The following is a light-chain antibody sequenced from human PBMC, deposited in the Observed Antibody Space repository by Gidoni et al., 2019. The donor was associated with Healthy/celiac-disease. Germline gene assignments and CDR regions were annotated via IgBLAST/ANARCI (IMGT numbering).Light chain of an antibody. J-gene: IGLJ2*01. Sequence: QSVLTQPPSVSGAPGQRVTISCTGSSSNIGAGYDVHCYQQPPGTAPKLLLYGNSNRPSGVPDRFSGSKSGTSASLAITGLQAEDEADYYCQSYDSSLSALFGGGTKLTVL. CDR2: GNS. CDR1: SSNIGAGYD. V-gene: IGLV1-40*01. CDR3: QSYDSSLSAL.